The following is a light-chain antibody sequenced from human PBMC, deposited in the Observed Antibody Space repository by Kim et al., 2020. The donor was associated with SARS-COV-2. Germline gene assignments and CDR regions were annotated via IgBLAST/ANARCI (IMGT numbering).Light chain of an antibody. Sequence: SASGGDRVTITCRASQAIYKYLAWYQQKPGKVPKLLMYDASTLQSGFPSRFSGRGSGTSFTLTISSPQPEDVATYYCQKYDVAPYTFGQGTKLEI. CDR3: QKYDVAPYT. CDR1: QAIYKY. J-gene: IGKJ2*01. CDR2: DAS. V-gene: IGKV1-27*01.